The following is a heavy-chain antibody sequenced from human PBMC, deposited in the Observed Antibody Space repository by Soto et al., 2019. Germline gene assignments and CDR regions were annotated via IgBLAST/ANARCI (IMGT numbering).Heavy chain of an antibody. CDR3: ARQTDDSYTFNAFDI. CDR2: IYYSGST. CDR1: GGSISSGDYY. D-gene: IGHD3-16*01. V-gene: IGHV4-30-4*01. Sequence: PSETLSLTCTVSGGSISSGDYYWSWIRQPPGKGLEWIGYIYYSGSTYYNPSLKSRVTISVDTSKNQFSLKLGSVTAADTAVYYCARQTDDSYTFNAFDIWGQGTMVTVSS. J-gene: IGHJ3*02.